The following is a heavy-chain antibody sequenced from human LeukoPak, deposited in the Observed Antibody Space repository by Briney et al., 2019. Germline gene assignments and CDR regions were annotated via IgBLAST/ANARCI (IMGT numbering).Heavy chain of an antibody. CDR2: INHSGST. D-gene: IGHD6-6*01. Sequence: SETLSLTCAVYGGSFSGYYWSWIRQPPGKGLEWIGGINHSGSTNYNPSLKSRVTISVDTSKNQFSLKLSSVTAADTAVYYCARDKRVAARLKGYSDYWGQGTLVTVSS. CDR1: GGSFSGYY. J-gene: IGHJ4*02. CDR3: ARDKRVAARLKGYSDY. V-gene: IGHV4-34*01.